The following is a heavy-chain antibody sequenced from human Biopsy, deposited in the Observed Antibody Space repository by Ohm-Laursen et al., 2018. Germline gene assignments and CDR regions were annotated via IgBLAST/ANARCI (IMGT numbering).Heavy chain of an antibody. Sequence: SDTLSLTCAVSGGSISDSTYHWGWIRQSPGKGLEWIGNIYYSGNTDYSPSLKSRVTISVDTSNNQFSLKLRSVTAADTAVYYCARQVDFWSGYVDYRGQGTLVAVSS. CDR3: ARQVDFWSGYVDY. D-gene: IGHD3-3*01. J-gene: IGHJ4*02. CDR2: IYYSGNT. CDR1: GGSISDSTYH. V-gene: IGHV4-39*01.